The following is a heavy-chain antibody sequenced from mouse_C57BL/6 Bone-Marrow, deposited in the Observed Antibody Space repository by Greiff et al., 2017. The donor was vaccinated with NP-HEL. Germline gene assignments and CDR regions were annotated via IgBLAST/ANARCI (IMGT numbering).Heavy chain of an antibody. Sequence: VKLQQSGAELVRPGASVTLSCKASGYTFTDYEMHWVKQTPVHGLEWIGAIDPETGGTAYNQKFKGKAILTADKSSSTAYMELRSLTSEDSAVYYCTRKGGNLLDYWGQGTTLTVSS. CDR3: TRKGGNLLDY. D-gene: IGHD2-1*01. CDR2: IDPETGGT. J-gene: IGHJ2*01. V-gene: IGHV1-15*01. CDR1: GYTFTDYE.